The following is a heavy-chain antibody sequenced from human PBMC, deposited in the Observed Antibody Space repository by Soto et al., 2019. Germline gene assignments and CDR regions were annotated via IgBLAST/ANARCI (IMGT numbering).Heavy chain of an antibody. V-gene: IGHV3-21*01. D-gene: IGHD3-10*01. CDR2: ISSSGTYI. CDR1: GFTFNDYS. CDR3: VGAGHVFDVQYYRLDF. Sequence: PGGSLRLSCEASGFTFNDYSMDWVRQAPEKGLEWVSSISSSGTYIYYADSVKGRFAISRDNANNVMYLQMDTLRAEDTAVYYCVGAGHVFDVQYYRLDFCGQGNTVTGSS. J-gene: IGHJ6*02.